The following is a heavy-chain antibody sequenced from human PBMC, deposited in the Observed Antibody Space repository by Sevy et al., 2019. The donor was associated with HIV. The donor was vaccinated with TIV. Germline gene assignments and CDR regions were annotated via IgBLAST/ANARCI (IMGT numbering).Heavy chain of an antibody. J-gene: IGHJ6*02. Sequence: GESLKISCKGSGYSFTSYWIGWVRQMPGKGLEWMGIIYPGDSDTRYSPSFQGQVTISADKSISTAYLQWSSLKASDTAMYYCARRQGSSVTYYYGMDVWGQVTTVTVSS. D-gene: IGHD6-6*01. V-gene: IGHV5-51*01. CDR2: IYPGDSDT. CDR3: ARRQGSSVTYYYGMDV. CDR1: GYSFTSYW.